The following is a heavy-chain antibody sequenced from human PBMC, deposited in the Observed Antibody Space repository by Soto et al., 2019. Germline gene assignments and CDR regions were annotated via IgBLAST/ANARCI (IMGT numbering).Heavy chain of an antibody. CDR2: ISYDGSNK. CDR1: GFTFSSYA. D-gene: IGHD4-17*01. J-gene: IGHJ6*02. CDR3: ARDREEENRDYAMYYYYGMDV. Sequence: QVQLVESGGGVVQPGRSLRLSCAASGFTFSSYAMHWVRQAPGKGLEWVAVISYDGSNKYYADSVKGRFTISRDNSKNALYLQMNRLRAEDTAVYYCARDREEENRDYAMYYYYGMDVWGQGTTVTVSS. V-gene: IGHV3-30-3*01.